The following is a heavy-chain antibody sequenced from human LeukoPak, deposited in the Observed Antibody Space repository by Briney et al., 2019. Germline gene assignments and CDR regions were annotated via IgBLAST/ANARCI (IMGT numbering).Heavy chain of an antibody. V-gene: IGHV4-59*08. J-gene: IGHJ4*02. CDR3: VGEKNYWGTPY. CDR2: IYYSGST. D-gene: IGHD1-7*01. CDR1: GDSLSSYS. Sequence: SETLSLTCTVSGDSLSSYSWRWLRQPPGKGLEYIGYIYYSGSTNYNPSLKSRVTMSVGTSKNQFSLKLNSVTAADTAVYYCVGEKNYWGTPYWGQGTLVTVSS.